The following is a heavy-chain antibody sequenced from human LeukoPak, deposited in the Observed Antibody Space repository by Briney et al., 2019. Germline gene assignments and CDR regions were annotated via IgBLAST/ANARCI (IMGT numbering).Heavy chain of an antibody. CDR3: ARGSWNCGGDCYSDHFDY. CDR1: GYTFTSYD. Sequence: GASVKVSCKASGYTFTSYDINWVRQATGQGLEWMGWMNPNSGNTGYAQKFQGRVTITRNTSISTAYMELSSLRSEDTAVYYCARGSWNCGGDCYSDHFDYWGQGTLVTVSS. J-gene: IGHJ4*02. D-gene: IGHD2-21*02. V-gene: IGHV1-8*03. CDR2: MNPNSGNT.